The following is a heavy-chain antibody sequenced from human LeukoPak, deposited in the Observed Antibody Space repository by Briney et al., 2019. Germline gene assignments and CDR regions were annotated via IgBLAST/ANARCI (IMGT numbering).Heavy chain of an antibody. Sequence: PGGSLRLSCAASGFTFSSYGMHWVRQAPGKGLEWVAVISYDGSNKYYADSVKGRFTISRDNSKNTLYLQMNSLRAEDTAVYYCAKSGPFMTTVTTGYDYWGQGTLVTVSS. V-gene: IGHV3-30*18. J-gene: IGHJ4*02. CDR3: AKSGPFMTTVTTGYDY. CDR2: ISYDGSNK. D-gene: IGHD4-17*01. CDR1: GFTFSSYG.